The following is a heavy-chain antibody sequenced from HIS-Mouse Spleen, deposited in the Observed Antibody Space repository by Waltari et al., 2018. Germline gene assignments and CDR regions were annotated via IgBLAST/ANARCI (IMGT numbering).Heavy chain of an antibody. J-gene: IGHJ4*02. CDR1: GFTFRDYY. V-gene: IGHV3-11*01. CDR2: ISSSGSTI. CDR3: ARADSGYDLGYYFDY. D-gene: IGHD5-12*01. Sequence: QVQLVESGGGLVKPGWSLRLSFAASGFTFRDYYMSWIRQAPGKGLEWVSYISSSGSTIYYADSVKGRFTISRDNAKNSLYLQMNSLGAEDTAVYYCARADSGYDLGYYFDYWGQGTLVTVSS.